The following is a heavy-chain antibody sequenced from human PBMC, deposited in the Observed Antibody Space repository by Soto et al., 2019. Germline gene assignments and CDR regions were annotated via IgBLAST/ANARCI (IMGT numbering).Heavy chain of an antibody. J-gene: IGHJ4*02. CDR1: GFTFSSYW. V-gene: IGHV3-74*01. D-gene: IGHD4-17*01. CDR2: ISSDGSST. CDR3: ARGTVRDHDFGDH. Sequence: EVQSVESGGDLVQPGGSLRLSCVASGFTFSSYWMHWVRQVPGKGLVWVSRISSDGSSTSYADSVRGRFIISRDNAKNTLYLQVNSLRVDDTAVYYCARGTVRDHDFGDHWGQGTLVAVSS.